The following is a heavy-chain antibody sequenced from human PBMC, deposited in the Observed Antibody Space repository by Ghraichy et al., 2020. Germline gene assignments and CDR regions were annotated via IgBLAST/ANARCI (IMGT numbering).Heavy chain of an antibody. D-gene: IGHD6-19*01. CDR3: ATEGAGSAWSSFDS. CDR1: GFTFNRRA. V-gene: IGHV3-30*04. CDR2: ISIDGSRQ. J-gene: IGHJ4*02. Sequence: KVSCVGSGFTFNRRALHWVRQAPGKGLEWVAVISIDGSRQHYADSVNGRFTISRDKSKNTLSLHMNSLTEDDTAVYFRATEGAGSAWSSFDSWGQGTLVTVSS.